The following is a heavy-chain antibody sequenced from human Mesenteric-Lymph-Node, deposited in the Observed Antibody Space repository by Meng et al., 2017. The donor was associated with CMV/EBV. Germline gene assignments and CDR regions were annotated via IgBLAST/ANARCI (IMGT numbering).Heavy chain of an antibody. Sequence: ASVKVSCKASGYTFTDHYMHWVRQAPGQGLEWMGWIRPNNGGAIYAQKFQGRVTMTRDTSISTAYMELSRLRSDDTAVYYCARDFGVSCSSTSCCRRDYWGQGTLVTVSS. D-gene: IGHD2-2*01. CDR2: IRPNNGGA. J-gene: IGHJ4*02. V-gene: IGHV1-2*02. CDR3: ARDFGVSCSSTSCCRRDY. CDR1: GYTFTDHY.